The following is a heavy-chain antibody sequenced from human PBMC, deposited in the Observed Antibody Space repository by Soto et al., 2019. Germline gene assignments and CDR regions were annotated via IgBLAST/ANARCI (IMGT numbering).Heavy chain of an antibody. Sequence: ASVKVSCRASGYTFTSYGISWVRQAPGQGLESMGWISAYNGNTNYAQKLQGRVTMTTDTSTSTAYMELRSLRSDDTAVYYCASEEIGYCSGGSCHPAREYFGRGTLLPL. V-gene: IGHV1-18*01. J-gene: IGHJ4*02. CDR3: ASEEIGYCSGGSCHPAREY. CDR2: ISAYNGNT. D-gene: IGHD2-15*01. CDR1: GYTFTSYG.